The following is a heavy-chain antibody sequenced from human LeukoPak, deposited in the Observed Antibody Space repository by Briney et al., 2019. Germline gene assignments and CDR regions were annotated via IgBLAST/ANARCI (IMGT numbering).Heavy chain of an antibody. CDR2: IYTSGST. Sequence: PSETLSLTCTVSGGSISTYYWSWIRQPPGKEQERIGYIYTSGSTDYNPSLTSRVTISLDTSKNQFSLNLNSATAADTAVYYCARSRGRKVVLFDYWGQGILVTVSS. J-gene: IGHJ4*02. D-gene: IGHD3-10*01. V-gene: IGHV4-4*09. CDR1: GGSISTYY. CDR3: ARSRGRKVVLFDY.